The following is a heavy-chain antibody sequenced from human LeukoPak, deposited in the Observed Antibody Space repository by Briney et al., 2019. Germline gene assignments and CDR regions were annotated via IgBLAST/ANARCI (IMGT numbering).Heavy chain of an antibody. D-gene: IGHD1-1*01. CDR3: ARYNSSYFDY. Sequence: SETLSLTCAVYGGSFSGYYWSWIRQPPGKGLEWIGEINHSGSTNYNPSLTSRVTISVDTSKNQFSLKLSSVTAADTAVYYCARYNSSYFDYWGQGTLVTVSS. CDR1: GGSFSGYY. CDR2: INHSGST. V-gene: IGHV4-34*01. J-gene: IGHJ4*02.